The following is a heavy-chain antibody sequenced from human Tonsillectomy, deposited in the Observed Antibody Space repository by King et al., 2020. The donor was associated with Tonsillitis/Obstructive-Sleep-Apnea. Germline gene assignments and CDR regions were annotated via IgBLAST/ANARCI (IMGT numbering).Heavy chain of an antibody. J-gene: IGHJ3*01. CDR3: ARRVAGYGSSPSCPDAGDL. CDR2: IYPGDSDT. D-gene: IGHD2-2*01. Sequence: VQLVQSGAEVKKPGESLKISCKGSGDTFTSYWIGWVRQMPGKGLEWMGIIYPGDSDTRYSPSFQGQVTISADKSISTAFLQWNRLKASDSAMYYCARRVAGYGSSPSCPDAGDLWGQGTMVTVSA. CDR1: GDTFTSYW. V-gene: IGHV5-51*01.